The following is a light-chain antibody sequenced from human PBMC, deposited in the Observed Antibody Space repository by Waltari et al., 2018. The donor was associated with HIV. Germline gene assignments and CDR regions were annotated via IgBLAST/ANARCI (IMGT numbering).Light chain of an antibody. Sequence: QSALTQPPSASGSPGPSVPLSCTGPSSHVGGYNYVPWYQQYPGKAPKLIIYEVNKRPSGVPDRFSGSKSGNTASLTVSGLQGDDEADYYCSSYAGSKNLVLGGGTKLTVL. CDR3: SSYAGSKNLV. CDR1: SSHVGGYNY. J-gene: IGLJ3*02. CDR2: EVN. V-gene: IGLV2-8*01.